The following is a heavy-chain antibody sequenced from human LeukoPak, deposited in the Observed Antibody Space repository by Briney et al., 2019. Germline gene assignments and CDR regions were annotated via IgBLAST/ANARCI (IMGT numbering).Heavy chain of an antibody. CDR3: AREKIRGYYYYYMDV. CDR1: GYSISSGYY. D-gene: IGHD3-10*01. Sequence: SETLSLTCTISGYSISSGYYWGWIRQPPGKGLEWIGSIYHSGSTYYNPSLKSRVTISVDTSKNQFSLKLSSVTAADTAVYYCAREKIRGYYYYYMDVWGKGTTVTISS. J-gene: IGHJ6*03. CDR2: IYHSGST. V-gene: IGHV4-38-2*02.